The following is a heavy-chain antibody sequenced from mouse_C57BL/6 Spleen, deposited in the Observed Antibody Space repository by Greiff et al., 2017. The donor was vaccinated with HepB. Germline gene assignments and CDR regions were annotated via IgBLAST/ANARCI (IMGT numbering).Heavy chain of an antibody. CDR3: ARHYYYGSSWSYYFDY. D-gene: IGHD1-1*01. J-gene: IGHJ2*01. Sequence: QVQLQQSGPGLVAPSQSLSITCTVSGFSLTSYAISWVRQPPGKGLEWLGVIWTGGGTNYNSALKSRLSISKDNSKSQVFLKMNSLQTDDTARYYCARHYYYGSSWSYYFDYWGQGTTLTVSS. CDR2: IWTGGGT. CDR1: GFSLTSYA. V-gene: IGHV2-9-1*01.